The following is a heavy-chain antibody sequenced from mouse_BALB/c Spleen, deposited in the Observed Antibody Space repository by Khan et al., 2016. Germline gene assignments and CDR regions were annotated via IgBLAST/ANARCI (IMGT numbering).Heavy chain of an antibody. CDR2: INTHTGDP. D-gene: IGHD1-3*01. J-gene: IGHJ2*01. Sequence: QIQLVQSGPELKKPGETVKISCKASGYIFTNYGMNWVKQALGKSLKWMGWINTHTGDPTYTDDFKGRFVFSLETSASTAYLQINNLKIEDMATYFCTPMSGFEGFDYWGQGTTLTVSS. CDR1: GYIFTNYG. V-gene: IGHV9-1*02. CDR3: TPMSGFEGFDY.